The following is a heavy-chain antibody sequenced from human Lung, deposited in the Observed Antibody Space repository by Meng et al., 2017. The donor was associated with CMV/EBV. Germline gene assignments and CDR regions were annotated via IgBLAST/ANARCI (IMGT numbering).Heavy chain of an antibody. CDR2: IYHSGGT. D-gene: IGHD6-19*01. CDR3: ARDPYATGWAG. Sequence: QMQLQEWGPGLVEPSGTRSLTCAGSGGAISISTWWSWVRQPPGKGLEWIGEIYHSGGTNYNPSLRGRVTISLDKSKNQFSLTLRSVTAADTAVYYCARDPYATGWAGWGQGTLVTVSS. V-gene: IGHV4-4*02. J-gene: IGHJ4*02. CDR1: GGAISISTW.